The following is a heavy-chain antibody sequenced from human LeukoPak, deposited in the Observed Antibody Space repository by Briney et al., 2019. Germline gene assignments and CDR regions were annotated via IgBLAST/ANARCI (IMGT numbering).Heavy chain of an antibody. J-gene: IGHJ6*03. D-gene: IGHD5-24*01. CDR2: IRYDGSNK. Sequence: GGSLRLSCAASGFTFSSYGMHWVRQAPGKGLEWVAFIRYDGSNKYYADSVKGRFTISRDNAKNSLYLQMNSLRAEDTAVYYCARDKDGYIPYYYYMDVWGKGTAVTVSS. CDR3: ARDKDGYIPYYYYMDV. V-gene: IGHV3-30*02. CDR1: GFTFSSYG.